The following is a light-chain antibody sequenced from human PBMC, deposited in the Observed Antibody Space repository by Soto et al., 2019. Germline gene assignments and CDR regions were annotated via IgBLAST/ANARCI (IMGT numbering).Light chain of an antibody. CDR2: DAS. CDR1: QGISSA. V-gene: IGKV1-13*02. Sequence: GDRVTITCRASQGISSALAWYQQKPGKAPKLLIYDASSLESGVPSRFSGSGSGTDFTLTISSLQPEDFATYYCQQSYSTPWTFGQGTKVDIK. J-gene: IGKJ1*01. CDR3: QQSYSTPWT.